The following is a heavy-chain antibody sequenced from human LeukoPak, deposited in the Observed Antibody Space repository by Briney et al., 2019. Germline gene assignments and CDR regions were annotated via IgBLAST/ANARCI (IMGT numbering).Heavy chain of an antibody. CDR3: ARRNQDTAMVYYYGMDV. CDR1: GGSISSSSYY. Sequence: PSETLSLTCTVSGGSISSSSYYWGWIRQPPGKGLEWIRSIYYSGSTYYNPSLKSRVTISVDTSKNQFSLKLSSVTAADTAVYYCARRNQDTAMVYYYGMDVWGQGTTVTVSS. V-gene: IGHV4-39*01. J-gene: IGHJ6*02. CDR2: IYYSGST. D-gene: IGHD5-18*01.